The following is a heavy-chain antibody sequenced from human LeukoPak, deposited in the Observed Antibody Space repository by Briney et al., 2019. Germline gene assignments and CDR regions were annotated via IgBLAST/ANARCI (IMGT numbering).Heavy chain of an antibody. Sequence: GGSLRLSCAASGFTFSSYGMHWVRQAPGKGLEWVAVIWYDGSNKYYADSVKGRFTISRDNSKNTLYLQMNSLRAEDTAVYYCARDSLVPAATDAFDIWGQGTMVTVSS. D-gene: IGHD2-2*01. J-gene: IGHJ3*02. CDR3: ARDSLVPAATDAFDI. CDR1: GFTFSSYG. CDR2: IWYDGSNK. V-gene: IGHV3-33*01.